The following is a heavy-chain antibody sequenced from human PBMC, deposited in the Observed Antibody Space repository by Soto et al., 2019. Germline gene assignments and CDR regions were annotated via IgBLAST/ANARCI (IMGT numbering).Heavy chain of an antibody. D-gene: IGHD1-26*01. J-gene: IGHJ6*02. CDR2: IYYSGSI. Sequence: SETLSLTCTVSGGSISSGGYYWNWIRQHPGKGLEWIGYIYYSGSIYYNPSLKSRVTISVDTSKNQFSLKLSSVTAADTAVYYCARPRFSGSYFYGMDVWGQGTTVT. CDR1: GGSISSGGYY. V-gene: IGHV4-31*03. CDR3: ARPRFSGSYFYGMDV.